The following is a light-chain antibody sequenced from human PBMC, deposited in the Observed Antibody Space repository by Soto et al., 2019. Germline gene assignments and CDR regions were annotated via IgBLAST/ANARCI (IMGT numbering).Light chain of an antibody. CDR3: LLPYNSYPWT. Sequence: DIKMTQSPSSLSASVGDRVTITCRASQSVSNDLEWYQQKSVQAPNLLVYAASSLHSGVPSRFSGSGSATDLTLTISSPQPEEYATYYCLLPYNSYPWTFGQGTKVDIK. CDR1: QSVSND. V-gene: IGKV1-39*01. CDR2: AAS. J-gene: IGKJ1*01.